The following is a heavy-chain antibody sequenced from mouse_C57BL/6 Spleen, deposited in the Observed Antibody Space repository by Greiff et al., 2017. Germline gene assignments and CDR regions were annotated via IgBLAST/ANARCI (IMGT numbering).Heavy chain of an antibody. CDR2: IDPSDSYT. V-gene: IGHV1-69*01. CDR1: GYTFTSYW. Sequence: QVQLKQSGAELVMPGASVKLSCKASGYTFTSYWMHWVKQRPGQGLEWIGEIDPSDSYTNYNQKFKGKSTLTVDKSSSTAYMQLSSLTSEDSAVYYCARYYGSYYAMDYWCQGTSVTVSS. CDR3: ARYYGSYYAMDY. D-gene: IGHD1-1*01. J-gene: IGHJ4*01.